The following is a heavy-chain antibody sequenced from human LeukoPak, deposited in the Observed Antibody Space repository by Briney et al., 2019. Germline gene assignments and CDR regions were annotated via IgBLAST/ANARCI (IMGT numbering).Heavy chain of an antibody. CDR1: GFTFSSYS. D-gene: IGHD2-21*02. J-gene: IGHJ5*02. V-gene: IGHV3-21*01. CDR3: ARDQAVTGFDP. CDR2: ISSSSSYI. Sequence: GGSLRLSCAASGFTFSSYSMNWVRQAPGKGLEWVSSISSSSSYIYYADSVKGRFTISRDNAKNSLYLQMSSLRAEDTAVYYCARDQAVTGFDPWGQGTLVTVSS.